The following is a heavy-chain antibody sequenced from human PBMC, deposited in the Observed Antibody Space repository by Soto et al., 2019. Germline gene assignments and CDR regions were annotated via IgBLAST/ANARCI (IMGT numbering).Heavy chain of an antibody. Sequence: VSVKVSCKASGYTFTSYGISWVRQAPGQGLEWMGWISAYNGNTNYAQKLQGRVTMTTDTSTSTAYMELRSLRSDDTAVYYCARALSDSSPEYYFDYWGQGTLVTVSS. CDR3: ARALSDSSPEYYFDY. D-gene: IGHD3-22*01. J-gene: IGHJ4*02. CDR1: GYTFTSYG. V-gene: IGHV1-18*01. CDR2: ISAYNGNT.